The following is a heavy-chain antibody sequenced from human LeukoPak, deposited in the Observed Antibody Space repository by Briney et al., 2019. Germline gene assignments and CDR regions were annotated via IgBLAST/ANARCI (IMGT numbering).Heavy chain of an antibody. Sequence: GGSLRLSCAASGFTFSSYDMNWVRQAPGKGLAWVSTISGSGGATYYADSVKGRFTISRDNSKNTLYLQMNNLRAEDTAVYYCAKDGLIYGPEYYFDYWGQGTLVTVSS. CDR1: GFTFSSYD. V-gene: IGHV3-23*01. D-gene: IGHD3-16*02. CDR3: AKDGLIYGPEYYFDY. CDR2: ISGSGGAT. J-gene: IGHJ4*02.